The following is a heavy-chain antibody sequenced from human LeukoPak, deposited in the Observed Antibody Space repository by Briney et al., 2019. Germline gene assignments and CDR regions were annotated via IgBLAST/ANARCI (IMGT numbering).Heavy chain of an antibody. Sequence: GGSLRLSCAASGFTVSSNYMSWVRQAPGKGLEWVSIIYSGGSTYYADSVKGRFTISRDNSKNTLYLQMNSLRAEDTAVYYCASGSGSYRTPYYYKDVWGKGTTVTVSS. V-gene: IGHV3-53*01. CDR1: GFTVSSNY. D-gene: IGHD3-10*01. J-gene: IGHJ6*03. CDR2: IYSGGST. CDR3: ASGSGSYRTPYYYKDV.